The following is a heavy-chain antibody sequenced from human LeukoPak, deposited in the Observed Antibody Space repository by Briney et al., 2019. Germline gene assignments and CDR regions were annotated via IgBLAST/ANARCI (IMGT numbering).Heavy chain of an antibody. Sequence: SVKVSCKASGYTFTSYDINWVRQAPGQGLEWMGGIIPIFGTANYAQKFQGRVTITADESTSTAYMELSSLRSEDTAVYYCARLPPSYTIFGVVSDYWGQGTLVTVS. D-gene: IGHD3-3*01. J-gene: IGHJ4*02. V-gene: IGHV1-69*13. CDR3: ARLPPSYTIFGVVSDY. CDR1: GYTFTSYD. CDR2: IIPIFGTA.